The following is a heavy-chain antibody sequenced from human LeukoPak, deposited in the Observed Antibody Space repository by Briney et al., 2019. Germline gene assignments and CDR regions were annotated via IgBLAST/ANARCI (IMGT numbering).Heavy chain of an antibody. J-gene: IGHJ4*02. CDR2: VSESGAST. CDR1: GFTFSTYV. Sequence: GGSLRLSCVASGFTFSTYVMGWVRQVPGKGLEWVSIVSESGASTYYADSVKGRFTISRDSSKNILHLQMNSLRAEDTAVYYCARGPSGYHNTGGQGTLVTVSS. CDR3: ARGPSGYHNT. D-gene: IGHD5-12*01. V-gene: IGHV3-23*01.